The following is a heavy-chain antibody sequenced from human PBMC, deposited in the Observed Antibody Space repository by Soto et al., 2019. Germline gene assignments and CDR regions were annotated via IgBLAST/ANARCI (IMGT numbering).Heavy chain of an antibody. CDR2: IIPILGIA. CDR3: ARSPSIVATTDEMGYFDY. V-gene: IGHV1-69*02. Sequence: GASVKVSCKASGGTFSSYTISWVRQAPGQGLEWMGRIIPILGIANYAQKLQGRVTITADKSTSTAYMELSSLRSEDTAVYYCARSPSIVATTDEMGYFDYWGQGTLVTVSS. J-gene: IGHJ4*02. CDR1: GGTFSSYT. D-gene: IGHD5-12*01.